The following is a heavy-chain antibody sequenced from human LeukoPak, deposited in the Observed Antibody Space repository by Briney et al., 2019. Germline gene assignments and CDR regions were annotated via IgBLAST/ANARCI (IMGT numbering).Heavy chain of an antibody. V-gene: IGHV4-38-2*02. J-gene: IGHJ4*02. D-gene: IGHD3-22*01. CDR3: ARDAHTYYYDTSGYYFEY. CDR1: GYSISNSYY. Sequence: SETLSLTCAVSGYSISNSYYWGWIRQPPGKGLEWIRSIYHTGGTYYNPSLKSRVTISIDTSKNQFSLNLSSVTAADTAVYYCARDAHTYYYDTSGYYFEYWGQGALVTVSS. CDR2: IYHTGGT.